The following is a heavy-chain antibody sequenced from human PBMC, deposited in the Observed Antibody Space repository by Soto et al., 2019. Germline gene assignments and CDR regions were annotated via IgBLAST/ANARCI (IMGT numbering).Heavy chain of an antibody. CDR1: GFTFSSYA. CDR3: ARVVRRTKSPNDAFDI. J-gene: IGHJ3*02. Sequence: GGSLRLSCAASGFTFSSYAMSWVRQAPGKGLEWVSAISGSGGSTYYADSVKGRFTISRDNSKNTLYLQMNSLRAEDTAVYYCARVVRRTKSPNDAFDIWGQGTMVTVSS. CDR2: ISGSGGST. V-gene: IGHV3-23*01.